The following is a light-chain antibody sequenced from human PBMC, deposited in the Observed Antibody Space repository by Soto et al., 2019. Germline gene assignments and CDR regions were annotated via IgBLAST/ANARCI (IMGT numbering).Light chain of an antibody. J-gene: IGKJ2*01. CDR3: QQYNNWSPYT. CDR2: GAS. CDR1: QSVSRN. Sequence: EIVMTQSPATLSVSPGERATLSCRASQSVSRNLAWYQQKPGQAPRLFIYGASTRATGIPARFSGSGSGTEFTLTISSLQSEDFAVYYCQQYNNWSPYTFGQGTKLEIK. V-gene: IGKV3-15*01.